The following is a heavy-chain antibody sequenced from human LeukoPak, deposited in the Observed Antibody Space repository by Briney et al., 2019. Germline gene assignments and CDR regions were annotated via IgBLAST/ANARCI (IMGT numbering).Heavy chain of an antibody. Sequence: GGSLRLACAASGFTFSSYAMSWVRQAPGKGLEWVSAISGSGGSTYYADSVKGRFTISRDNSKNTLYLQMNSLRAEDTAVYYCAKVRYCSSTSCLYYFDYCGQRTLVTVSS. D-gene: IGHD2-2*01. CDR2: ISGSGGST. J-gene: IGHJ4*01. V-gene: IGHV3-23*01. CDR3: AKVRYCSSTSCLYYFDY. CDR1: GFTFSSYA.